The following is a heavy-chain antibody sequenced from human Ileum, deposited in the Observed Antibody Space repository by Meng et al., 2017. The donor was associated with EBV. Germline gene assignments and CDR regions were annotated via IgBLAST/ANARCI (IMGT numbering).Heavy chain of an antibody. Sequence: QVRPQVPGHRLVRPSETRLLTCTVSGVSISSYYWSWIRQPPGKGLEGIVYIYYSGSTNYNPSLKSRVTISVDTSKNQFSLNLSSVTAADTAVYYCARGGWSLDYWGQGTLVTVSS. CDR2: IYYSGST. V-gene: IGHV4-59*08. J-gene: IGHJ4*02. D-gene: IGHD2-15*01. CDR1: GVSISSYY. CDR3: ARGGWSLDY.